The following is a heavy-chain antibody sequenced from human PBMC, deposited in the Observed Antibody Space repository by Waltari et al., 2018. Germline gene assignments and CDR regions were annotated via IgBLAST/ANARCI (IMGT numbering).Heavy chain of an antibody. D-gene: IGHD3-10*01. Sequence: QVQLQESGPGLVKPSETLSLTCAVSGYSISSGYYWGWIRQPPGKGLEWIGSIYHSGSTYYNPSLKSLDTISVDTSKNQFALKLSSVTAADTAVYYCARGVVRGENDYWGQGTLVTVSS. CDR3: ARGVVRGENDY. J-gene: IGHJ4*02. V-gene: IGHV4-38-2*01. CDR1: GYSISSGYY. CDR2: IYHSGST.